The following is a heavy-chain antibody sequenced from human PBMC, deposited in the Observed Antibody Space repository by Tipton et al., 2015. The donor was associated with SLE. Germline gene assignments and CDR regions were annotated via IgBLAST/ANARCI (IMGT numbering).Heavy chain of an antibody. CDR1: GGAVIHNY. D-gene: IGHD3-10*01. CDR3: ASGLRWSGVDQGVIPPFDY. J-gene: IGHJ4*02. Sequence: TLSLTCSVSGGAVIHNYWSWIRQPPGKGLEWIGYIHSSGTTKYNSSLRSRVTISVDTSKNQFSLRLTSVTAADAAVYYCASGLRWSGVDQGVIPPFDYWGQGTLVTVSS. CDR2: IHSSGTT. V-gene: IGHV4-59*02.